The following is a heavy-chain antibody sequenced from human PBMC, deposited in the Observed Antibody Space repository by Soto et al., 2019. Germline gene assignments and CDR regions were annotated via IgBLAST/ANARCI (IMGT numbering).Heavy chain of an antibody. V-gene: IGHV3-33*01. J-gene: IGHJ6*03. CDR3: ARRGYGSRWPNVYMDV. D-gene: IGHD6-13*01. CDR2: ICNDGSNK. CDR1: GFTFSSYG. Sequence: GGSLRLSCAASGFTFSSYGMHWVRQAPGKGLEYVSVICNDGSNKYYAESVKGRFTISRDNSKNTLYLQMGSLRAEDMALYYCARRGYGSRWPNVYMDVWGKGTTVTVSS.